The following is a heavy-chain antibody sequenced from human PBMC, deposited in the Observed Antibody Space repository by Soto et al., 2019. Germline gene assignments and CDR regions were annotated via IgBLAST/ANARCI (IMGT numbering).Heavy chain of an antibody. D-gene: IGHD2-2*01. CDR3: ASQPLPSSYYYYGMDV. CDR2: IYYSGST. V-gene: IGHV4-31*03. CDR1: GGSISSGGYY. J-gene: IGHJ6*02. Sequence: TLSLTCTVSGGSISSGGYYWSWIRQHPGKGLEWIGYIYYSGSTYYNPSLKSRVTISVDTSKNQFSLKLSSVTAADTAVYYCASQPLPSSYYYYGMDVWGQGTTVTVSS.